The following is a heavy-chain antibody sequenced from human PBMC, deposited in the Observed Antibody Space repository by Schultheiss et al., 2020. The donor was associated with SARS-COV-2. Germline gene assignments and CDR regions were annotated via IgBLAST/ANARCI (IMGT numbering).Heavy chain of an antibody. Sequence: SETLSLTCTVSGGSISSSSYYWGWIRQPPGKGLEWIGYIYYSGSTNYNPSLKSRVTISVDTSKNQFSLKLSSVTAADTAVYYCAGTYSGSSTTPFRYWGQGTLVTVSS. CDR1: GGSISSSSYY. J-gene: IGHJ4*02. CDR3: AGTYSGSSTTPFRY. D-gene: IGHD1-26*01. CDR2: IYYSGST. V-gene: IGHV4-61*05.